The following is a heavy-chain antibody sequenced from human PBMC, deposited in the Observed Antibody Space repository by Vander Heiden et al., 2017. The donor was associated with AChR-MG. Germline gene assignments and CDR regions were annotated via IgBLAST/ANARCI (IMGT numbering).Heavy chain of an antibody. J-gene: IGHJ3*02. CDR1: GGSISSYY. V-gene: IGHV4-4*07. CDR3: ARDPSYGDYEADAFDI. CDR2: IYTSGST. Sequence: QVQLQESGPGLVKPSETLSLTCTVPGGSISSYYWSWIRQPAGKGLEWIGRIYTSGSTNYNPSLKSRVTMSVDTSKNQFSLKLSSVTAADTAVYYCARDPSYGDYEADAFDIWGQGTMVTVSS. D-gene: IGHD4-17*01.